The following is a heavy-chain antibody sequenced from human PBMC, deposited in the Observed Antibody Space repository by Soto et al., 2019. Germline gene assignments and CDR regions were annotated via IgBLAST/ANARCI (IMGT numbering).Heavy chain of an antibody. CDR3: ANEPDQWLVHFDY. D-gene: IGHD6-19*01. CDR2: ISGSRGNT. CDR1: GFTFNSYG. J-gene: IGHJ4*02. Sequence: PGGSLRLSCAASGFTFNSYGMSWVRQAPGKGPEWVSAISGSRGNTYYADSVKGRFTISRDNSKNTPFLQMNSLRAEDTAVYYCANEPDQWLVHFDYWGQGTLVTVSS. V-gene: IGHV3-23*01.